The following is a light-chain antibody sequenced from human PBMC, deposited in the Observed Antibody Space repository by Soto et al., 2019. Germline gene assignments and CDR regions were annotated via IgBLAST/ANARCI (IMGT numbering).Light chain of an antibody. CDR2: NDN. Sequence: QSVLTQPPSASGTPGQRVTISCSGSSSNIGSNTVNWYQQLPGTAPKLLIYNDNQRPSGVPDRFSGSKSGTSASLAISGLQSEDEADYYCGAWDDSLNGVMFGGGTKVTVL. CDR3: GAWDDSLNGVM. J-gene: IGLJ3*02. V-gene: IGLV1-44*01. CDR1: SSNIGSNT.